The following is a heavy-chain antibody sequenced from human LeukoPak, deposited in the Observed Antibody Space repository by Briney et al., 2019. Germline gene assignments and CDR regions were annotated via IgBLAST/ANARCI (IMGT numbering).Heavy chain of an antibody. D-gene: IGHD4-17*01. J-gene: IGHJ2*01. CDR3: ARTTTVTARYFDL. CDR1: GFTFNLAW. Sequence: GGSLRLSCAGSGFTFNLAWMSWVRQAPGKGLEWVAVISYDGSNKYYADSVKGRFTISRDNSKNTLYLQMNSLRAEDTAVYYCARTTTVTARYFDLWGRGTLVTVSS. V-gene: IGHV3-30-3*01. CDR2: ISYDGSNK.